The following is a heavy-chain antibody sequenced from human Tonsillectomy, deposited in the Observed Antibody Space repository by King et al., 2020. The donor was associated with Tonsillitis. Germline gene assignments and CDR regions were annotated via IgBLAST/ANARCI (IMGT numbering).Heavy chain of an antibody. Sequence: VQLVESGGGVVQPGRSLRLSCTASGFSLRNHAMHWVRQAPGKGLEWVAVISYDGTNKLYADSVKGRFTISRDSSKNTLYLEMNSLRGEATAVYYCARGRESCVLDLYYWGQGTLVTVSS. J-gene: IGHJ4*02. CDR1: GFSLRNHA. CDR3: ARGRESCVLDLYY. V-gene: IGHV3-30*04. CDR2: ISYDGTNK. D-gene: IGHD1-26*01.